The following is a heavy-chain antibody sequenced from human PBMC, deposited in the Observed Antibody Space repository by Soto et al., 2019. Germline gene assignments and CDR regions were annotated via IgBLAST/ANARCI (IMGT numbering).Heavy chain of an antibody. Sequence: EVQLVESGGGLVQPGGSLRLSCAASGFTFSSYWMSWVCQAPGKGLEWVANIKQDGSEKYYVDSVKGRFTISRDNAKNSLYLQMNSLRAEDTAVYYCARAYSSGWSHFDYWGQGTLVTVSS. J-gene: IGHJ4*02. CDR2: IKQDGSEK. CDR3: ARAYSSGWSHFDY. V-gene: IGHV3-7*03. D-gene: IGHD6-19*01. CDR1: GFTFSSYW.